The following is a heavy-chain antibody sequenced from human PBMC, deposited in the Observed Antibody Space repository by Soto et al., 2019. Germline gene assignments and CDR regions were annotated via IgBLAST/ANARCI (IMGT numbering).Heavy chain of an antibody. CDR2: IHTGDDKT. D-gene: IGHD3-9*01. CDR3: ARGQRGHDLLTAFDY. Sequence: QVQLVQSGAEVKKPGASVKVSCKASGYTFSSYAIHWVRQAPGQRLEWMGWIHTGDDKTKYSQKFQSRVTITRDTSXXTVYMEVSSLRSEDTAVYYCARGQRGHDLLTAFDYWGQGTLVTVSS. J-gene: IGHJ4*02. V-gene: IGHV1-3*04. CDR1: GYTFSSYA.